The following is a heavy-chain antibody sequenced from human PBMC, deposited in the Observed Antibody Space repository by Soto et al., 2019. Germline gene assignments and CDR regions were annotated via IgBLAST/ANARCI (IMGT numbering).Heavy chain of an antibody. CDR1: GYTLTELS. Sequence: ASVKVSCKVSGYTLTELSMHWVRQAPGKGLEWMGGFDPEDGETIYAQKFQGRATMTEDTSTDTAYMELSSLRSEDTAVYYCATGEYYDYGGGSYRYAENAFDIWGQGTMVTVSS. D-gene: IGHD3-16*02. V-gene: IGHV1-24*01. CDR2: FDPEDGET. CDR3: ATGEYYDYGGGSYRYAENAFDI. J-gene: IGHJ3*02.